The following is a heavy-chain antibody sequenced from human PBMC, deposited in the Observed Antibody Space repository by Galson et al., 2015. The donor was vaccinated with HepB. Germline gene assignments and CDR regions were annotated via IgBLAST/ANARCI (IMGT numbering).Heavy chain of an antibody. CDR1: GFTFSSYG. D-gene: IGHD1-26*01. CDR2: IWYDGSNK. V-gene: IGHV3-33*06. J-gene: IGHJ4*02. CDR3: AKDAFGSYDY. Sequence: SLRLSCAGSGFTFSSYGMHWVRQAPGKGLEWVAVIWYDGSNKYYADSVKGRFTISRDNSKNTLYLQMNSLRAEDTAVYYCAKDAFGSYDYWGQGTLVTVSS.